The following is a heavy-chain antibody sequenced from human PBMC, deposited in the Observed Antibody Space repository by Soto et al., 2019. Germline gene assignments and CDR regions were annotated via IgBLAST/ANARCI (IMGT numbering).Heavy chain of an antibody. V-gene: IGHV1-3*01. J-gene: IGHJ4*02. CDR3: AMSSDYILTHCRLVCP. CDR2: INAGNGNT. CDR1: GYTFTSYA. Sequence: GASVKVSCKASGYTFTSYAMHWVRQAPGQRLEWMGWINAGNGNTKYSQKFQGRVTITRDTSASTAYTELSSLRSEDTAVYYCAMSSDYILTHCRLVCPRAQGSLVTVSS. D-gene: IGHD3-9*01.